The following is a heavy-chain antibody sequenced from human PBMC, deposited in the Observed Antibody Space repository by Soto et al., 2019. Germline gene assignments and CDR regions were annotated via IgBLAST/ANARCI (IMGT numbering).Heavy chain of an antibody. V-gene: IGHV3-15*07. D-gene: IGHD3-3*01. CDR2: IKSKTDGGKT. CDR3: TTDSYYDFWSGYSAYYYYGMDV. CDR1: GFTFSNAW. J-gene: IGHJ6*02. Sequence: GGSLRLSCAASGFTFSNAWMNWVRQAPGKGLEWVGRIKSKTDGGKTDNAAPVKDRVTITRDDSKNKRYLQMNSLKTEDTAVYYCTTDSYYDFWSGYSAYYYYGMDVWGQGTTVTVSS.